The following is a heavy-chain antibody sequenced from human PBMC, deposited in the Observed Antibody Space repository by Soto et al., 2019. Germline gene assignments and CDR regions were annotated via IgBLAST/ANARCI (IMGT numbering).Heavy chain of an antibody. Sequence: QLQLQESGPGLVKPSETLSLTCTVSGGSISSSSYYWGWIRQPPAKGLEWIGSIYYSGSTYYNPSLKSRVTISVDTSTNQFSLKLSSVTAADTAVYYCASTKRDILTGYSIFDYWGQGTLVTVSS. CDR1: GGSISSSSYY. V-gene: IGHV4-39*01. CDR2: IYYSGST. J-gene: IGHJ4*02. CDR3: ASTKRDILTGYSIFDY. D-gene: IGHD3-9*01.